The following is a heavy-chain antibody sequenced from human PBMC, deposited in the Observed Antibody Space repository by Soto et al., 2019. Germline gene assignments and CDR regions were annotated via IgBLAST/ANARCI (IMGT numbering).Heavy chain of an antibody. J-gene: IGHJ5*02. CDR3: AREGLDSSGPHNWFDP. V-gene: IGHV1-69*06. CDR2: TIPIFGTV. Sequence: ASVKVSCKASGGTLSSYAISWVRQAPGQGLEWMGGTIPIFGTVNYAQKFQGRVTITADKSTSTAYMELSSLRSEDTAVYYCAREGLDSSGPHNWFDPWGQGTLVTVSS. CDR1: GGTLSSYA. D-gene: IGHD3-22*01.